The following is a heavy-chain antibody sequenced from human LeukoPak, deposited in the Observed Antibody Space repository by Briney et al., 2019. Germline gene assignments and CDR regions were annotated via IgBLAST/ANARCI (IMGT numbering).Heavy chain of an antibody. CDR1: GFTVSSNY. CDR3: ARVAHDYGDYRGPFDI. J-gene: IGHJ3*02. D-gene: IGHD4-17*01. Sequence: GGSLRLSCAASGFTVSSNYMSWVRQAPGKGLEWVSVIYSGGSTYYADSVKGRFTISRDNSKNTLYLQMNSLRAEDTALYHCARVAHDYGDYRGPFDIWGQGTMVTVSS. CDR2: IYSGGST. V-gene: IGHV3-66*01.